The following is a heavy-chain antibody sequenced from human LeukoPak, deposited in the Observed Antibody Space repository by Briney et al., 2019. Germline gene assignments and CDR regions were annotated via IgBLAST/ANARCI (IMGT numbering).Heavy chain of an antibody. J-gene: IGHJ4*02. CDR2: INPNSGGT. Sequence: VASVKVSCKASGYTFTGNYMHWVRQAPGQGLEWMGRINPNSGGTNYAQKFQGRVTMTRDTSISTAYMELSRLRSDDTAVYYCARDYYYYDSSGYYYIPYYFDYWGQGTLVTVSS. CDR3: ARDYYYYDSSGYYYIPYYFDY. D-gene: IGHD3-22*01. V-gene: IGHV1-2*06. CDR1: GYTFTGNY.